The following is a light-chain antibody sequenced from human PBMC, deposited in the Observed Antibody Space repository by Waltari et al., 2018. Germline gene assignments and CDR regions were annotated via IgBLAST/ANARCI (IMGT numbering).Light chain of an antibody. J-gene: IGKJ2*01. V-gene: IGKV3-15*01. CDR1: KSVSSN. CDR2: GTS. Sequence: EIVMTQSPATLSVSPGDRATLSCRASKSVSSNLAWYQQKPGQAPRLLIYGTSTRDTGIPARFSGSGSGTEFTLTISSLQSEDFAVYYCQHYNNWSPMYTFGQGTKLEIK. CDR3: QHYNNWSPMYT.